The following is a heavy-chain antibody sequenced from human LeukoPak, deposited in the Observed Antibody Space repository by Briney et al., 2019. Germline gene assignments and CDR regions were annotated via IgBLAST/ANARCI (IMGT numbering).Heavy chain of an antibody. Sequence: SVKVSCKASGGTFISYAISWVRQAPGQGLEWMGGIIPIFGTANYAQKFQGRVTITTDESTSTAYMELSSLRSEDTAVYYCARSAGGITIFGLGIADYFDYWGQGTLVTVSS. J-gene: IGHJ4*02. D-gene: IGHD3-3*01. V-gene: IGHV1-69*05. CDR1: GGTFISYA. CDR3: ARSAGGITIFGLGIADYFDY. CDR2: IIPIFGTA.